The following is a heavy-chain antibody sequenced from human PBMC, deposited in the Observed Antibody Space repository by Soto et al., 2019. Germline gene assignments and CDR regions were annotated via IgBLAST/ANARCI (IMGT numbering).Heavy chain of an antibody. D-gene: IGHD3-22*01. Sequence: SLTCAVSGGSISSTTYYWAWIRQPPVKGLEWVATIYYSGATYYNPSLKSRLTISVDTSKNQFSLRLSSVTAADTAMYYCARYYDTSNRPYFHHWGQGTRVTVSS. CDR1: GGSISSTTYY. CDR3: ARYYDTSNRPYFHH. CDR2: IYYSGAT. J-gene: IGHJ1*01. V-gene: IGHV4-39*01.